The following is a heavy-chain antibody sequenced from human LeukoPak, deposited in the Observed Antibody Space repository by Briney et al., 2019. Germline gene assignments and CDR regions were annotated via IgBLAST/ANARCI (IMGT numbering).Heavy chain of an antibody. J-gene: IGHJ4*02. CDR1: GFTFSSYG. Sequence: PGGSLRLSCAASGFTFSSYGMHWVRQAPGKGLEWVAVISYDGSNKYYADSVKGRFTISRDNSKNTLYLQMNSLRAEDTAVYYCAKAGSGYYPDYWGQGTLVTVSS. D-gene: IGHD3-22*01. CDR3: AKAGSGYYPDY. CDR2: ISYDGSNK. V-gene: IGHV3-30*18.